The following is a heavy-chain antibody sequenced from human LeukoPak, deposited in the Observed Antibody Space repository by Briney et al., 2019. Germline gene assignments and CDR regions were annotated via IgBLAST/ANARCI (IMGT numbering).Heavy chain of an antibody. CDR3: ARSRHDYGDYGDY. D-gene: IGHD4-17*01. CDR2: IIPIFGTA. V-gene: IGHV1-69*13. J-gene: IGHJ4*02. CDR1: GGTFISYA. Sequence: GASVKVSCKASGGTFISYAISWVRQAPGQGLEWMGGIIPIFGTANYAQKFQGRVTITADESTSTAYMELSSLRSEDTAVYYCARSRHDYGDYGDYWGQGTLVTVSS.